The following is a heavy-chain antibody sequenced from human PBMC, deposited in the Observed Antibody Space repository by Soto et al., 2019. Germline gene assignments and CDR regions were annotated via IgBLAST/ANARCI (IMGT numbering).Heavy chain of an antibody. V-gene: IGHV4-34*01. Sequence: QVQLQQWGAGLLKPSETLSLTCAVYGGSFSGYYWSWIRQPPGKGLEWIGEINHSGSTNYNPSLKSRVTISVDTSKNQFSLKLSSVTAADTAVYYCARVAYRTGYCSSTSCYFYYYYGMDVWGQGTTVTVSS. CDR1: GGSFSGYY. J-gene: IGHJ6*02. CDR2: INHSGST. D-gene: IGHD2-2*01. CDR3: ARVAYRTGYCSSTSCYFYYYYGMDV.